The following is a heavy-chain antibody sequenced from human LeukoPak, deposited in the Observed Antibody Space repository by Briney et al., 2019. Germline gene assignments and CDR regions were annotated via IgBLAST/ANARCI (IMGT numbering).Heavy chain of an antibody. J-gene: IGHJ5*02. V-gene: IGHV4-39*01. CDR3: ARPVPSRLGWFDP. CDR2: IYYSGST. D-gene: IGHD1-1*01. CDR1: SGSISSSSYY. Sequence: SETLSLTCTVSSGSISSSSYYWGWIRQPPGKGLEWIGTIYYSGSTYYNPSLKSRVTISVDTSKNQFSLKLTSVTAADTAVYYCARPVPSRLGWFDPWGQGTLVTVSS.